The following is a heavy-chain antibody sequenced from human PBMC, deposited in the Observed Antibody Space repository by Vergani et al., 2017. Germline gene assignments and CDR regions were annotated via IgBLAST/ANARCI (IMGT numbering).Heavy chain of an antibody. D-gene: IGHD4-11*01. Sequence: QVQLQQWGGGLLKPSETLSLTCVLNGGSFTSYHWTWIRQSPGEGLEWVGDIDHTGRPDYNPSLKCRLTMSVDKSRNQFSLTLNSVTATDTAIYFCARVNTETNGHLYYYYYMDVWGQGTAVTVS. CDR3: ARVNTETNGHLYYYYYMDV. CDR1: GGSFTSYH. CDR2: IDHTGRP. V-gene: IGHV4-34*01. J-gene: IGHJ6*03.